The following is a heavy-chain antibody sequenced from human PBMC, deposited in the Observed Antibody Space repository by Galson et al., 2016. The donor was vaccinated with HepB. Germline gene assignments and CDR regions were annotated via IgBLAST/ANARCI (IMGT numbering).Heavy chain of an antibody. Sequence: LRLSCAASGFTVSSNYMNWVRQAPGKGLEWVSVIYRGYNTYYADSVKGRFTISRDNSKNTLYLQMNSLRAEDTAVYYCAKSHPGYSSGWYTLQIDAFDICGQGTMCTVSS. CDR1: GFTVSSNY. CDR2: IYRGYNT. V-gene: IGHV3-53*01. CDR3: AKSHPGYSSGWYTLQIDAFDI. D-gene: IGHD6-19*01. J-gene: IGHJ3*02.